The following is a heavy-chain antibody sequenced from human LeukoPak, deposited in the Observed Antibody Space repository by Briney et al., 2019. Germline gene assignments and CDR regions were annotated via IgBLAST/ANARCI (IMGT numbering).Heavy chain of an antibody. D-gene: IGHD6-19*01. Sequence: SETLSLTCTVSGGSISSYYWSWIRQPAGKGLEWIGRIYTSGSTNYNPSLKSRVTISVDTSKNQFSLKLSSVTAADTAVYYCARSISRGWQYYFDYWGQGTLVTVSS. CDR2: IYTSGST. CDR1: GGSISSYY. J-gene: IGHJ4*02. V-gene: IGHV4-4*07. CDR3: ARSISRGWQYYFDY.